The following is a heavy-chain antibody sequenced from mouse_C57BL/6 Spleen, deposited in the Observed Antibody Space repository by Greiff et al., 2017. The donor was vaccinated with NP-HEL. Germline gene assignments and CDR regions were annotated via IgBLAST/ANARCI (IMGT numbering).Heavy chain of an antibody. D-gene: IGHD2-4*01. CDR2: IRNKANGYTT. Sequence: EVMLVESGGGLVQPGGSLSLSCAASGFTFTDYYMSWVRQPPGKALEWLGFIRNKANGYTTEYSASVKGRFTISRDNSQSIIYLQMNALGAEDSATYYCASRLRGYAMDYWGQGTSVTVSS. J-gene: IGHJ4*01. CDR3: ASRLRGYAMDY. V-gene: IGHV7-3*01. CDR1: GFTFTDYY.